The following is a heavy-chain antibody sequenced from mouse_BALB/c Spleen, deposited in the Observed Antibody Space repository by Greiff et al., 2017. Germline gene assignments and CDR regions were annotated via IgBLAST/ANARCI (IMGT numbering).Heavy chain of an antibody. CDR2: IYPGNSDT. Sequence: VQLQQSGTVLARPGASVKMSCKASGYTFTSYWMHWVKQRPGQGLEWIGAIYPGNSDTSYNQKFKGKAKLTAVTSTSTAYMELSSLTNEDSAVYYCTSHPHYYGSSSPAYWGQGTLVTVSA. D-gene: IGHD1-1*01. V-gene: IGHV1-5*01. CDR1: GYTFTSYW. J-gene: IGHJ3*01. CDR3: TSHPHYYGSSSPAY.